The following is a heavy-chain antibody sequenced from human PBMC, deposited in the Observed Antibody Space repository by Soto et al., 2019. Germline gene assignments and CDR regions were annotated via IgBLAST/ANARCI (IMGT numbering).Heavy chain of an antibody. J-gene: IGHJ4*02. CDR2: ISYDGSKK. D-gene: IGHD1-1*01. Sequence: GWSLRLSCASSVFTFIYYCMHWVRQAPGKGLEWVAVISYDGSKKYSADSVRGRFTISRDNSKNTLYLQMNSLRPEDTAVYYCAQDRVWNPFDDWGQGNLITVSS. CDR3: AQDRVWNPFDD. V-gene: IGHV3-30*18. CDR1: VFTFIYYC.